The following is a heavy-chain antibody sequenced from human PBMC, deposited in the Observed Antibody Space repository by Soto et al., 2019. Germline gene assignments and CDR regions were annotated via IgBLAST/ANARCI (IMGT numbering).Heavy chain of an antibody. J-gene: IGHJ2*01. CDR3: ARGNSYGSFWYFDL. CDR1: GFSFSTYG. D-gene: IGHD5-18*01. V-gene: IGHV1-18*04. Sequence: QLQLVQSGAEVKTPGASVRVSCKAAGFSFSTYGITWVRQAPGQGLEWMGWITASNGNTRYEQNLQGRLTMNTDTSSNTAYMNLWRLSSDDTAMYYCARGNSYGSFWYFDLWGRGTLITVSS. CDR2: ITASNGNT.